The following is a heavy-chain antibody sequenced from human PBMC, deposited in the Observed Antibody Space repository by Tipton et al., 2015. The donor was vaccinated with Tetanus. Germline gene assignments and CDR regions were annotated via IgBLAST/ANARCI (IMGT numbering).Heavy chain of an antibody. CDR3: VRYNYDEGWFDP. D-gene: IGHD5-24*01. J-gene: IGHJ5*02. CDR2: IGYSGSAT. CDR1: GFSIRDFG. Sequence: GSLRLSCITSGFSIRDFGMNWVRQSPGKGLEWISYIGYSGSATHYADSVRGRFTISRDNAKNSLYLQMNSLRVDDTAVYYCVRYNYDEGWFDPWGQGTLVTVSS. V-gene: IGHV3-11*01.